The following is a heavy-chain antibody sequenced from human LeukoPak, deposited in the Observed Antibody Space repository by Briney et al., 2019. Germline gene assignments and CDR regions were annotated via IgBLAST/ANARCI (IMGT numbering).Heavy chain of an antibody. J-gene: IGHJ4*02. Sequence: GASVKVSCKASGYTFINYGITWVRQDPGQGLEWMGWISAYNGHTNYAQKLQGRVTMTTDTSTSTAYMELRSLRSDDTAVYYCARVAPNRRYCSGGSCLNYFDYWGQGTLVTVSS. CDR3: ARVAPNRRYCSGGSCLNYFDY. V-gene: IGHV1-18*01. CDR1: GYTFINYG. CDR2: ISAYNGHT. D-gene: IGHD2-15*01.